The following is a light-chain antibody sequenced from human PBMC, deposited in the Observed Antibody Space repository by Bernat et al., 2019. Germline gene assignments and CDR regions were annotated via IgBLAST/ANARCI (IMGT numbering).Light chain of an antibody. V-gene: IGKV1-9*01. CDR3: QQLNSYPIT. CDR1: QVIGTY. J-gene: IGKJ5*01. Sequence: DIQLTQSPPFLSASVGDRVTITCRASQVIGTYLAWYQQKPGQAPNLLIYGASTLQTGVPSRFSGSGSGTEFTLTVSSLRPEDFATYHCQQLNSYPITFGQGTRLEIK. CDR2: GAS.